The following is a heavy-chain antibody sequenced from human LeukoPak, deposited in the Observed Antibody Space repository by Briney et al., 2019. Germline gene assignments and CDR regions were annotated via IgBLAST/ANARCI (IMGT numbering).Heavy chain of an antibody. V-gene: IGHV3-30*02. CDR3: AKDPSYLLLWFGELPDY. Sequence: QAGGSLRLSCAASGFTFSSYAMSWVRQAPGKGLEWVAFIRYDGSNKYYADSVKGRLTISRDNSKNTLYLQMNSLRAEDTAVYYCAKDPSYLLLWFGELPDYWGQGTLVTVSS. D-gene: IGHD3-10*01. J-gene: IGHJ4*02. CDR2: IRYDGSNK. CDR1: GFTFSSYA.